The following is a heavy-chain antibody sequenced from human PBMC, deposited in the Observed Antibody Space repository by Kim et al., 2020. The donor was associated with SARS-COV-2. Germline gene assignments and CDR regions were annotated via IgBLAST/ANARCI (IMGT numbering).Heavy chain of an antibody. D-gene: IGHD3-10*01. CDR2: IYHSGST. V-gene: IGHV4-38-2*02. CDR1: GYSISSGYY. CDR3: ARARGSGSYYNAWSGWFDP. Sequence: SETLSLTCTVSGYSISSGYYWGWIRQPPGKGLEWIGSIYHSGSTYYNPSLKSRVTISVDTSKNQFSLKLSSVTAADTAVYYCARARGSGSYYNAWSGWFDPWGQGTLVTVSS. J-gene: IGHJ5*02.